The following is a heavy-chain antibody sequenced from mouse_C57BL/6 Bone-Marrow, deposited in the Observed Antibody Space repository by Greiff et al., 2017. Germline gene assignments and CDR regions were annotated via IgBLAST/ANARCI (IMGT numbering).Heavy chain of an antibody. CDR2: IDPSDSYT. V-gene: IGHV1-50*01. CDR1: GYTFTSYW. Sequence: QVQLQQPGAELVKPGASVKLSCTASGYTFTSYWMQWVKQRPGQGLEWIGEIDPSDSYTNYNQKFKGKATLTVDTSSSTAYMQLSSLTSEDSAVYYCAREGASYYSNLAYWGQGTLVTVSA. CDR3: AREGASYYSNLAY. J-gene: IGHJ3*01. D-gene: IGHD2-5*01.